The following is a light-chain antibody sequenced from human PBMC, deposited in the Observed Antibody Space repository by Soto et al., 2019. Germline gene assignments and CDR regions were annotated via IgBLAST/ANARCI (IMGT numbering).Light chain of an antibody. J-gene: IGLJ1*01. CDR1: SSNIGMNT. V-gene: IGLV1-44*01. Sequence: QSVLTQPPSVSGTPGQRVTISCSGSSSNIGMNTVNWYQQLPGTAPKVLIHNNNQRPSGVPDRFSGSTSGTSASLAISGLQSEVEAAYYCGAWDGSLKGYVFGTGTKVTVL. CDR2: NNN. CDR3: GAWDGSLKGYV.